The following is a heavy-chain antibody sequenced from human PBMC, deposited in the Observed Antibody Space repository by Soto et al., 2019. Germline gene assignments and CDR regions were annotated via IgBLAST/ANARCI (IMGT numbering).Heavy chain of an antibody. J-gene: IGHJ4*02. D-gene: IGHD1-1*01. CDR3: AKDRRDGEYNSVYDF. Sequence: QVQLVESGGGVVQPGRSLRLSCAASGFTLSDYGMHWVHQAPGKGLEWVAMISHDGTTKYWADSEKGRFTISRDNSKNALYLQMNSLRAEDTAVYYCAKDRRDGEYNSVYDFWGQGALVTVSS. CDR2: ISHDGTTK. V-gene: IGHV3-30*18. CDR1: GFTLSDYG.